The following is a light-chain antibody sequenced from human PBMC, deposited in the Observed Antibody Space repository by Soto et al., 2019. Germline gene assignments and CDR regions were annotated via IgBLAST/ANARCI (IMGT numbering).Light chain of an antibody. V-gene: IGKV3-11*01. CDR3: QQRRNWPST. Sequence: EIVLTQSPATLYLSPGERATLSCSASQSVSGYLARYQQKPGQAPRPLMYDASNRATGIPARFSGSGSGTDFTLTISSLEPEDFAVYYCQQRRNWPSTFGGGTKVEIK. CDR1: QSVSGY. J-gene: IGKJ4*01. CDR2: DAS.